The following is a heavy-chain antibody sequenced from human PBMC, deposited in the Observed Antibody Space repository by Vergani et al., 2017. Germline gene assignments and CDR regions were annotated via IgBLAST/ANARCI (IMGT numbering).Heavy chain of an antibody. CDR2: IYYSGST. D-gene: IGHD5-18*01. CDR1: GGSISSYY. J-gene: IGHJ6*03. CDR3: ARTHPVDTAMAGYYYYYYYMDV. Sequence: QVQLQESGPGLVKPSETLSLTCTVSGGSISSYYWSWIRQPPGKGLEWIGSIYYSGSTNYNPSLKSRVTISVDTSQNQFSLKLSSVTAADTAVYYCARTHPVDTAMAGYYYYYYYMDVWGKGTTVTVSS. V-gene: IGHV4-59*01.